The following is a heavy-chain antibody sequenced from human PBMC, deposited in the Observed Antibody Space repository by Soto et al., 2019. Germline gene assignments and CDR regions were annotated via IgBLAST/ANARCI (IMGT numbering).Heavy chain of an antibody. V-gene: IGHV3-33*01. D-gene: IGHD2-15*01. CDR2: IWHDGSNK. Sequence: QVQLVESWGGVVQPGRSLRLSCAASGFTFSSYGMHWVRQAPGKGLEWVAVIWHDGSNKDSADSVKGRFTISRDNSKNTLYLQMNSLRAEDTAVYYCARDQADTVVTPTDAFDIWGQGTMLTVSS. CDR3: ARDQADTVVTPTDAFDI. J-gene: IGHJ3*02. CDR1: GFTFSSYG.